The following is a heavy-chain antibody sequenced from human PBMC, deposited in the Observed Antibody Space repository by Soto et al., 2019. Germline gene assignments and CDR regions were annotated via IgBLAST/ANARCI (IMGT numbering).Heavy chain of an antibody. V-gene: IGHV3-9*01. D-gene: IGHD3-3*01. CDR2: ISWNSGTR. J-gene: IGHJ4*02. CDR1: GFTFDIYA. Sequence: EVQLVDSGGGLVQPGRSLRLSCAASGFTFDIYAMHWVRQAPGKGLEWVSSISWNSGTRGYADSVKGRFTISRDNAKNSLYLQMNDLRPEDTALYYCGKASSSNSWSPIDYWGQGTMVTVSS. CDR3: GKASSSNSWSPIDY.